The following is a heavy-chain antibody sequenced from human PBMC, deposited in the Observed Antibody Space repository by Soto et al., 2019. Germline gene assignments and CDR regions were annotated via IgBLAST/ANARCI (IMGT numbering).Heavy chain of an antibody. Sequence: SVKVSCKASGGTFSSYAISWVRQAPGQGLEWMGGIIPIFGTANYAQKFQGRVTITADESTSTAYMELSSLRSEDTAVYYCARSHCSDCYYYYYGMDVRGQGTTVTVSS. J-gene: IGHJ6*02. CDR3: ARSHCSDCYYYYYGMDV. CDR2: IIPIFGTA. CDR1: GGTFSSYA. V-gene: IGHV1-69*13. D-gene: IGHD2-21*02.